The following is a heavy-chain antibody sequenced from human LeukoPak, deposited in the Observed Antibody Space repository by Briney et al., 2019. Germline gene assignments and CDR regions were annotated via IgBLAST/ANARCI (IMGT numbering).Heavy chain of an antibody. CDR2: IYSTGNT. CDR1: GRSISSGDRY. V-gene: IGHV4-30-4*01. J-gene: IGHJ4*02. D-gene: IGHD5-18*01. Sequence: PSQTLSLTCTVSGRSISSGDRYWSWIRQSPGKGLEWIGYIYSTGNTYYNPSLKSRVIISVDKSKNQFSLELISVTAADTAVYYCARDSYSYGYGGFDYWGQGILVTVSS. CDR3: ARDSYSYGYGGFDY.